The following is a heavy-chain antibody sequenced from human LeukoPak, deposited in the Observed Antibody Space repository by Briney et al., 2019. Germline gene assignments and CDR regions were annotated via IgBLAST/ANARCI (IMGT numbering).Heavy chain of an antibody. CDR3: ARGGVRYSVDC. J-gene: IGHJ4*01. V-gene: IGHV1-2*02. D-gene: IGHD2-8*02. Sequence: ASVRVSCKASGYTFIDYYMHWVRQAPGQGLEWIGWISPNSGGTKYVQKFQGRVTMTRDTSITTVYMELSGLSFDDTAVYYCARGGVRYSVDCWGQGRLVFVSS. CDR1: GYTFIDYY. CDR2: ISPNSGGT.